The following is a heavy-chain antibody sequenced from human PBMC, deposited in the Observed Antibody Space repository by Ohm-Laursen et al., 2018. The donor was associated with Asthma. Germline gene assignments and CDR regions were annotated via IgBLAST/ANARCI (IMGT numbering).Heavy chain of an antibody. CDR3: ARGSDYYRVDY. CDR2: ISGDSTYI. J-gene: IGHJ4*02. Sequence: SLRLSCTASGFTFSSYAMNWVRQAPGKGLEWVSYISGDSTYIYYADSVKGRFTISRDNAKNSLYLQMNGLRAEDTALYYCARGSDYYRVDYWGQGTLVTVSS. D-gene: IGHD4-17*01. V-gene: IGHV3-21*01. CDR1: GFTFSSYA.